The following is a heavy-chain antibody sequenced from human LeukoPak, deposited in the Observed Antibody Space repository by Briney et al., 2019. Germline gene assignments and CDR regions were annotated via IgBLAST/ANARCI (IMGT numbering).Heavy chain of an antibody. D-gene: IGHD3-3*01. CDR2: ISVRWAST. V-gene: IGHV3-23*01. J-gene: IGHJ6*04. CDR3: AKSTSESRITVFGHTLTFSVDV. CDR1: VFTFSTYA. Sequence: PGVSLRLSCAASVFTFSTYAMICVRHAPGKGRECVSTISVRWASTYYADSVKGRFTISRDNSKHTMYLQMNSLRAEETAVYYCAKSTSESRITVFGHTLTFSVDVWGKGTTVTVSS.